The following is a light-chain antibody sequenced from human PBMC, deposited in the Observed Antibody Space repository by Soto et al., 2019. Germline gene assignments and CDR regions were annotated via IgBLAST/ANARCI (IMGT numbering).Light chain of an antibody. Sequence: QSVLTQPASVSGSPGQSITISCTGTSRDVGGYNYVSWYQQHPGKAPKVIIYDVSNRPSGVSNRFSASKSGNTASLTISGLQAEDEGYYYCSSYTGSNTLIYVFGTGTTLTVL. CDR1: SRDVGGYNY. J-gene: IGLJ1*01. CDR2: DVS. V-gene: IGLV2-14*03. CDR3: SSYTGSNTLIYV.